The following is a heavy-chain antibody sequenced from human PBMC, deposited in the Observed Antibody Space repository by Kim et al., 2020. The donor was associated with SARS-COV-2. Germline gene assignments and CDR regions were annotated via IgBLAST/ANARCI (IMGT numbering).Heavy chain of an antibody. V-gene: IGHV1-69*01. CDR3: ARISSPAELYYYYGMDV. D-gene: IGHD6-6*01. Sequence: FQGRVTITADESTSTAYMELSSLRSEDTAVYYCARISSPAELYYYYGMDVWGQGTTVTVSS. J-gene: IGHJ6*02.